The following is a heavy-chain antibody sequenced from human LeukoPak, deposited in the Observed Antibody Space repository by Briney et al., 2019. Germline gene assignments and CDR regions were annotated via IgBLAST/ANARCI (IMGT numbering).Heavy chain of an antibody. CDR3: VRESEYYFDHSASFDY. CDR2: MSSDGNAM. J-gene: IGHJ4*02. Sequence: GGSLRLSCAASGFAFTAYLIHWVRQAPGMGLEWVAAMSSDGNAMFYADSVKGRFTISRDNSKNTLYLQMNSLRAEDTAVYYCVRESEYYFDHSASFDYWGQGTLVTVSS. D-gene: IGHD3-22*01. V-gene: IGHV3-30-3*01. CDR1: GFAFTAYL.